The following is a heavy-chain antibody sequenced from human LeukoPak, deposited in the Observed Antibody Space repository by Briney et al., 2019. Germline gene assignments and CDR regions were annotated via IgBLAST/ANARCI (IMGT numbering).Heavy chain of an antibody. CDR1: GFTVSSNY. Sequence: GGSLRLSCAASGFTVSSNYMSWVRQAPGKGLEWGSVIYSGGSTYYADSVKGRFTISRDNYKNTRYLQMNSLRAEDTAVYYCARGRYYGSGSYLAFDIWGQGTMVTVSS. CDR2: IYSGGST. D-gene: IGHD3-10*01. CDR3: ARGRYYGSGSYLAFDI. J-gene: IGHJ3*02. V-gene: IGHV3-53*01.